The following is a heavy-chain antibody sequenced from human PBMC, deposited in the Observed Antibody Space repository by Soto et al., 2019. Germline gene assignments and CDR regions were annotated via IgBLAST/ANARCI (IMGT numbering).Heavy chain of an antibody. Sequence: SETLSLTCTVSGGSISIGGYYLSWIRQHPGKGLEWIGYIYYSGSTYYNPSLKSRVTISVDTSKDQFSLKLSSVTAAETAVYYCARARLNILTGYPYYHYGMDVWGQGTTVTVSS. CDR2: IYYSGST. V-gene: IGHV4-31*03. CDR1: GGSISIGGYY. D-gene: IGHD3-9*01. J-gene: IGHJ6*02. CDR3: ARARLNILTGYPYYHYGMDV.